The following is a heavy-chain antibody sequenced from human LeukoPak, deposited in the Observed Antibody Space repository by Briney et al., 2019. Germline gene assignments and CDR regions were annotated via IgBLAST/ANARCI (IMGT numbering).Heavy chain of an antibody. CDR3: ATRPAYSSSSGDAFDI. CDR2: IYPGDSDT. CDR1: GYSFTSYW. Sequence: GESLKISCKGSGYSFTSYWIGWARQMPGKGLEWMGIIYPGDSDTRYSPSFQGQVTISADKSISTAYLQWSSLKASDTAMYYCATRPAYSSSSGDAFDIWGQGTMVTVSS. J-gene: IGHJ3*02. D-gene: IGHD6-6*01. V-gene: IGHV5-51*01.